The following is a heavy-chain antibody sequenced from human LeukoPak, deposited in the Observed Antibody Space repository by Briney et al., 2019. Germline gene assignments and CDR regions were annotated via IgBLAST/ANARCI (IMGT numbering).Heavy chain of an antibody. CDR1: GITFSTYA. J-gene: IGHJ3*02. D-gene: IGHD3-3*02. CDR3: ARVSLRAPRGAFNI. Sequence: HPGGSLRLSCAVSGITFSTYAMHWVRQAPGKGLEWVAVISDDGSNKFYADSVKGRFTISRDKSQNTLSLQMNSLRTEDTAVYYCARVSLRAPRGAFNIWGQGTMVTVSA. V-gene: IGHV3-30*04. CDR2: ISDDGSNK.